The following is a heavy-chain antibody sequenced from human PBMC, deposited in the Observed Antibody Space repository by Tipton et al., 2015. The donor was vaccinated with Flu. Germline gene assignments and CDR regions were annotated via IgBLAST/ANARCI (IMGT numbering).Heavy chain of an antibody. J-gene: IGHJ3*02. Sequence: VQSGGGLVKPGGSLRLSCAASGFTFSSYSMNWVRQAPGKGLEWVSSISSSSSYIYYADSVKGRFTISRDDAKNSLYLQMNSLRAEDTAVYYCARGLLWDVAGDDAFDIWGQGTMVTVSS. CDR3: ARGLLWDVAGDDAFDI. V-gene: IGHV3-21*01. D-gene: IGHD1-26*01. CDR2: ISSSSSYI. CDR1: GFTFSSYS.